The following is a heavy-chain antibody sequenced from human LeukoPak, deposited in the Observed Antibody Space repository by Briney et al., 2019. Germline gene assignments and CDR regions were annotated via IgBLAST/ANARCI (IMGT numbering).Heavy chain of an antibody. CDR2: ISGSGGST. CDR3: AKDLSSSTFSGSYPYYFDY. Sequence: GGSLRLSCAASGFTFSSYAMSWVRQAPGKGLEWVSAISGSGGSTYYADSVKGRFTISRDNSKNTLYLQMNSLRAEDTAVYYCAKDLSSSTFSGSYPYYFDYWGQGTLVTVSS. CDR1: GFTFSSYA. D-gene: IGHD1-26*01. V-gene: IGHV3-23*01. J-gene: IGHJ4*02.